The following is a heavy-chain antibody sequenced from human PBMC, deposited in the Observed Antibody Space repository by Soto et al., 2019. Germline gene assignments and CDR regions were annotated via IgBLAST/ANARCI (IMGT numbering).Heavy chain of an antibody. V-gene: IGHV4-34*01. D-gene: IGHD4-17*01. Sequence: SETLSLTCAVYGGSFSGYYWSWIRQPPGKGLEWIGEINHSGSTNYNPSLKSRVTISVDTSKNQFSLKLSSVTAADTAVYYCARGVAYGDYGHYWGQGTLVTVSS. CDR3: ARGVAYGDYGHY. CDR2: INHSGST. J-gene: IGHJ4*02. CDR1: GGSFSGYY.